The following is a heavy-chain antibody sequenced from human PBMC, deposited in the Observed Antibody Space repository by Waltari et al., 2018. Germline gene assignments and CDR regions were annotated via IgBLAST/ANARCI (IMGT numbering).Heavy chain of an antibody. D-gene: IGHD1-1*01. CDR3: ARGINESFEP. Sequence: EVQVLESGGGLAQHGGSLRLSCAASGFTFSNYAMRCVRQAPGKGLECVSGINSGGDSTAYVDSVKGRFTISRDNSKNTLYLQMNSLRVEDTALYYCARGINESFEPWGQGTLVTVSS. CDR2: INSGGDST. CDR1: GFTFSNYA. J-gene: IGHJ5*02. V-gene: IGHV3-23*01.